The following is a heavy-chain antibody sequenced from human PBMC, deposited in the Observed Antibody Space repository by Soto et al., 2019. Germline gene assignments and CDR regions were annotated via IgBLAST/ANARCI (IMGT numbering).Heavy chain of an antibody. CDR3: AKNPGISYYYYYMDV. CDR2: ISGSGGST. J-gene: IGHJ6*03. CDR1: GCTFSSYA. D-gene: IGHD1-20*01. V-gene: IGHV3-23*01. Sequence: EVQLLESGGGLVQPGGCLRLSCAASGCTFSSYAMSWVRQAPGKGLEWVSAISGSGGSTYYADSVKGRFTISRDNSKNTLYLQMNSLRAEDTAEYYCAKNPGISYYYYYMDVWGKGTTVTVSS.